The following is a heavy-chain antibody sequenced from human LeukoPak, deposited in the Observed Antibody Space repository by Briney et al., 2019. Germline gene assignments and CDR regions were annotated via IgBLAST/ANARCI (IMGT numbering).Heavy chain of an antibody. D-gene: IGHD6-19*01. J-gene: IGHJ4*02. CDR2: INHSGST. CDR1: GGSISSYY. V-gene: IGHV4-34*01. CDR3: ARGSNLRGSGWLVDY. Sequence: SKTLSLTCTVSGGSISSYYWSWIRQPPGNGLEWIGEINHSGSTNYNPSLKSRVTISVDTSKSQFSLKLSSVTAADTAVYYRARGSNLRGSGWLVDYWGQGTLVTVSS.